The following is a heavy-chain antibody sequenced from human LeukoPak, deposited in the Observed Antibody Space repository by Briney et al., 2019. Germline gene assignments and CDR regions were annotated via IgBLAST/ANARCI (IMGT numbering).Heavy chain of an antibody. V-gene: IGHV3-74*01. D-gene: IGHD5-18*01. CDR1: GFTFNSYW. CDR2: ISSDGSTT. Sequence: GGSLRLSCAASGFTFNSYWMHWVRQAPGEGLVWVSRISSDGSTTSYADSVKGRFTISRDNANNTLYLQMNSLRAEDTAVYCCAGSLPPLGAYTSSRAFDIWGQGTMVTVSS. J-gene: IGHJ3*02. CDR3: AGSLPPLGAYTSSRAFDI.